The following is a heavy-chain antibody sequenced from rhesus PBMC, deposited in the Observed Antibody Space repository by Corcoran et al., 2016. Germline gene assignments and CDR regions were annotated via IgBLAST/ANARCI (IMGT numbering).Heavy chain of an antibody. CDR2: IKRKDDGETT. Sequence: GESGAGLVQPGGSLRLSCAASGFTFSNSWMTWVRQAPGKGLEWVARIKRKDDGETTDYAASVKGRFTISRDDSKKILYLQMNTLKTEETAAYYCTTVGTVTFCDYWGQGVLVTVSS. D-gene: IGHD4-35*01. CDR1: GFTFSNSW. J-gene: IGHJ4*01. CDR3: TTVGTVTFCDY. V-gene: IGHV3-30*02.